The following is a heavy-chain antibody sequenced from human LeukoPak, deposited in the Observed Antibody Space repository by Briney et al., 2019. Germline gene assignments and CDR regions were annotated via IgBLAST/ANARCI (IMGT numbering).Heavy chain of an antibody. CDR1: GGSISSYY. CDR2: IYYSGST. V-gene: IGHV4-59*08. J-gene: IGHJ4*02. CDR3: ARVGAAAGPEYFDY. D-gene: IGHD6-13*01. Sequence: SETLCLTCTVSGGSISSYYWSWIRQPPGKGLEWIGYIYYSGSTNYNPSLKSRVTISVDTSKNQFSLKLSSVTAADTAVYYCARVGAAAGPEYFDYWGQGTLVTVSS.